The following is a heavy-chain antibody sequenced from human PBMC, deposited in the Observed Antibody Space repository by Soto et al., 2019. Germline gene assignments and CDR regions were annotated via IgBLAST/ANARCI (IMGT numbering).Heavy chain of an antibody. V-gene: IGHV3-48*02. J-gene: IGHJ4*02. D-gene: IGHD2-21*02. CDR1: GFTFSSNS. CDR2: ITSSSSTI. Sequence: HPXESLRLSCAASGFTFSSNSMNWVRQAPGKGLEWISYITSSSSTIYYADSVKGRFTISRDNAKNSVYLQMNSLRDEDTAVYYCARGRVGTAYFDYWGQGALVTVSS. CDR3: ARGRVGTAYFDY.